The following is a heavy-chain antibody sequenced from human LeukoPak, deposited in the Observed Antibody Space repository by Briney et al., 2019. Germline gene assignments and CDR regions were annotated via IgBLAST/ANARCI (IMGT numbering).Heavy chain of an antibody. CDR1: GGSISSYY. J-gene: IGHJ6*03. V-gene: IGHV4-4*07. CDR2: IYTSGST. Sequence: PSETLSLTCTVSGGSISSYYWSWIRQPAGKGLEWIGRIYTSGSTNYNPSLKSRVTMSVDTSKNQFSLKLSSVTAADTAVYYCARDSVAVAGTKHYYYYMDVWGKGTTVTISS. CDR3: ARDSVAVAGTKHYYYYMDV. D-gene: IGHD6-19*01.